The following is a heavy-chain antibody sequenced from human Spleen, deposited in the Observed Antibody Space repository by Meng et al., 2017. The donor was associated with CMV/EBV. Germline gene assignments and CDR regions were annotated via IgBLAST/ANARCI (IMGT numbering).Heavy chain of an antibody. Sequence: GGSLRLSCKGSGYSFNSNWIGWVRQMPGKGLEWMGVIYPGDSDTRYSPSFQDQVTISADKSVSTAYLQWSSLKASDTAMYYCARRYCSTTSCYSGAWLDPWGQGTLVTVSS. D-gene: IGHD2-2*01. V-gene: IGHV5-51*01. J-gene: IGHJ5*02. CDR1: GYSFNSNW. CDR2: IYPGDSDT. CDR3: ARRYCSTTSCYSGAWLDP.